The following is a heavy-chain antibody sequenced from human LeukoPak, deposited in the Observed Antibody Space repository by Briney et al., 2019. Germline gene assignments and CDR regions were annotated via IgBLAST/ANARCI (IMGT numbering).Heavy chain of an antibody. D-gene: IGHD3-3*01. CDR1: GGSISRSSYY. CDR3: ARPRGDLWSGYDY. V-gene: IGHV4-39*01. J-gene: IGHJ4*02. CDR2: TYYSGST. Sequence: PSETLSLTCSVSGGSISRSSYYWTWIRQSPGRGLEWIGNTYYSGSTLYNPSLKSRVTISVDTSKNQFSLRLTSVTAADTAVYYCARPRGDLWSGYDYWGQGVLVTVS.